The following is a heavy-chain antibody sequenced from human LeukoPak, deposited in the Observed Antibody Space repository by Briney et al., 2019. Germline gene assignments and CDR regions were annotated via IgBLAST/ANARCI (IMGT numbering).Heavy chain of an antibody. Sequence: GGSLRLSCAASEFSVGSNYMTWVRQAPGKGLEWVSLIYSGGSTYYADSVKGRFTISRDNAKNSLYLQMNSLRAEDTAVYYCARESTPLYGDYVNWFDPWGKGTLSPSPQ. D-gene: IGHD2-21*02. V-gene: IGHV3-66*01. CDR3: ARESTPLYGDYVNWFDP. J-gene: IGHJ5*02. CDR2: IYSGGST. CDR1: EFSVGSNY.